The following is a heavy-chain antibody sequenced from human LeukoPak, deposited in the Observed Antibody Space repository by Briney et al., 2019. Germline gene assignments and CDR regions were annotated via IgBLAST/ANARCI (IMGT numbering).Heavy chain of an antibody. CDR3: ARATSGYYDSSGYYFFHYGMDV. D-gene: IGHD3-22*01. J-gene: IGHJ6*02. Sequence: SETLSLTCAVYGGSFSGYYWSWIRQPPGKGLEWIGEINHSGSTNYNPSLKSRVTISVDTSKNQFSLKLSSVTAADTAVYYCARATSGYYDSSGYYFFHYGMDVWGQGNTVTVSS. CDR1: GGSFSGYY. CDR2: INHSGST. V-gene: IGHV4-34*01.